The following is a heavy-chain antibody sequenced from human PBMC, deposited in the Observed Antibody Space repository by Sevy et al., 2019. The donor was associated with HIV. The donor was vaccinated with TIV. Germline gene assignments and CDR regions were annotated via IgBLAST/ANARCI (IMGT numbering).Heavy chain of an antibody. V-gene: IGHV3-15*01. CDR3: TTDSLRGLQTAGDAFDI. CDR2: IKSKTDGGTT. D-gene: IGHD5-12*01. CDR1: GFTFSNAW. J-gene: IGHJ3*02. Sequence: GGSLRLSCAASGFTFSNAWMSWVRQAPGKGLEWVGRIKSKTDGGTTDYAAPVKGRFTISRDDSKNTQYLQMNSLKTEDTAVYCCTTDSLRGLQTAGDAFDIWGQGTMVTVPS.